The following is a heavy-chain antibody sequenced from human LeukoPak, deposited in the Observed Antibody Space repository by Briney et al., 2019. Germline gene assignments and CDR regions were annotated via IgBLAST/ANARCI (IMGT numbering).Heavy chain of an antibody. Sequence: GGPWSPPCAPPGSTFGPTGWTWVPQAPGRGLVWFPRIIGDGSSTSYADSVKGRFTISRDNAKNTLYLQMNSLRAEDTAVYYCARDSSGHYYVSYNWFDPWGQGTLVTVSS. CDR3: ARDSSGHYYVSYNWFDP. CDR1: GSTFGPTG. CDR2: IIGDGSST. V-gene: IGHV3-74*01. D-gene: IGHD3-22*01. J-gene: IGHJ5*02.